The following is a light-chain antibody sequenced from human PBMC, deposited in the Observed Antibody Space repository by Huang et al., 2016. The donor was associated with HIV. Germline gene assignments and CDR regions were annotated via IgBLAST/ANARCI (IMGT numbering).Light chain of an antibody. CDR3: QQYNDWPPLT. CDR1: QSVNSD. V-gene: IGKV3-15*01. CDR2: GAS. J-gene: IGKJ4*01. Sequence: DIEMTQSPAILSVSPGERATLSCRASQSVNSDLACYLQKPGQAPRLLIYGASTRAIGIPAKFNGTGSGTEFSLSISNLQSDDFGVYYCQQYNDWPPLTFGGGTKVEI.